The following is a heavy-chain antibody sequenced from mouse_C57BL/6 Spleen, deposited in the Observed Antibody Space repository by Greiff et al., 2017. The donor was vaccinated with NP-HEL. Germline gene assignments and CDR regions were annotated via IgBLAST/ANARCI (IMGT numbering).Heavy chain of an antibody. CDR3: ARAIVTTYFDY. CDR2: IYPGDGDT. CDR1: GYAFSSSW. D-gene: IGHD2-5*01. J-gene: IGHJ2*01. Sequence: QVQLKESGPELVKPGASVKISCKASGYAFSSSWMNWVKQRPGKGLEWIGRIYPGDGDTNYNGKFKGKATLTADKSSSTAYMQLSSLTSEDSAVYFCARAIVTTYFDYWGQGTTLTVSS. V-gene: IGHV1-82*01.